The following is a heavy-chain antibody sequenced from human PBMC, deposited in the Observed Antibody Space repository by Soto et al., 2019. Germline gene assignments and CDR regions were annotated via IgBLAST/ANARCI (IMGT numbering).Heavy chain of an antibody. CDR1: GGSISSYY. CDR2: IYYSGST. D-gene: IGHD3-9*01. CDR3: ARADYDILTGP. Sequence: WETLSLTCTVSGGSISSYYWSWIRQPPGKGLEWIGYIYYSGSTNFNPSLKSRVTTSVDTSKNQFSLKLSSVTAADTDVYYCARADYDILTGPWGQGTLITVS. V-gene: IGHV4-59*01. J-gene: IGHJ5*02.